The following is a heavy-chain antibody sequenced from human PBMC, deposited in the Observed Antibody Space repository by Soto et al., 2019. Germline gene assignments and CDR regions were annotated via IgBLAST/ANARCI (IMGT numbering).Heavy chain of an antibody. CDR1: GGSISSGGYY. CDR2: IHHSGST. V-gene: IGHV4-31*03. J-gene: IGHJ1*01. D-gene: IGHD3-10*01. CDR3: VSGVLS. Sequence: QVQLQESGPGLVKASQTLSLTCNVSGGSISSGGYYWTWIRQHPGKGLEWIGNIHHSGSTFYNPSLKRRVSISVDTSKNQFSRKLSSVTAADTAVCFCVSGVLSWGQGTLVTVSS.